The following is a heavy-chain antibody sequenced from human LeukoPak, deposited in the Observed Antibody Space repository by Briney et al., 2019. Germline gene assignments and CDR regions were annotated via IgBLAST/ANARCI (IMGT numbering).Heavy chain of an antibody. CDR3: ARELEPYSSGWYYFDY. J-gene: IGHJ4*02. V-gene: IGHV3-66*01. Sequence: GGSLRLSCAASGFTVSSNYMGWVRQAPGKGLEWVSVIYSGGSTYYADSVKGRFTISRVNSKNTLYLQMNSLRAEDTAVYYCARELEPYSSGWYYFDYWGQGTLVTVSS. CDR1: GFTVSSNY. D-gene: IGHD6-19*01. CDR2: IYSGGST.